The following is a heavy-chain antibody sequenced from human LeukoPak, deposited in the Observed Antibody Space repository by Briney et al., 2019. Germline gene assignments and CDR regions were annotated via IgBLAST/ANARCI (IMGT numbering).Heavy chain of an antibody. D-gene: IGHD5-18*01. V-gene: IGHV3-48*01. CDR1: GFTGSSYS. CDR2: ISSSSSTI. Sequence: GGSLRLSCAASGFTGSSYSMNWVRQAPGKGLEWVSYISSSSSTIYYADSVKGRFTISRDNAKNSLYLQMNSLRAEDTAVYYCAREVDTAMVSYDYWGQGTLVTVSS. J-gene: IGHJ4*02. CDR3: AREVDTAMVSYDY.